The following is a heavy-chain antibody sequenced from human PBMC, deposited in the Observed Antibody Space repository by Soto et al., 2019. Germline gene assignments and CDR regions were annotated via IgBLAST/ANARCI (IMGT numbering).Heavy chain of an antibody. D-gene: IGHD2-15*01. J-gene: IGHJ4*02. CDR2: VDGDGSSI. CDR3: VRWSEF. Sequence: EVQLVESGGGLVQPGGSLRLSCAASGFTFSGYWMHWVRQAPGKGLEWVSRVDGDGSSITYADSVKGRFTISRDNAKNTLCLQTNSLRAEDTAVYYCVRWSEFWGQGTLVTVSS. CDR1: GFTFSGYW. V-gene: IGHV3-74*01.